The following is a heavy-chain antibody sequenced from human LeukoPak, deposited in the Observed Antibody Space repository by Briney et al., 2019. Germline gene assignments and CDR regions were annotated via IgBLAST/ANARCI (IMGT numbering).Heavy chain of an antibody. CDR3: ARDRDSSGYYPTEYFQH. Sequence: PGGSLRLSCAASGFTFSSYGMHWVRQAPGKGLEWVAVIWYDGSNKYYADSVKGRFTISRDNSENTLYLQMNSLRAEDTAVYYCARDRDSSGYYPTEYFQHWGQGTLVTVSS. CDR1: GFTFSSYG. V-gene: IGHV3-33*01. D-gene: IGHD3-22*01. J-gene: IGHJ1*01. CDR2: IWYDGSNK.